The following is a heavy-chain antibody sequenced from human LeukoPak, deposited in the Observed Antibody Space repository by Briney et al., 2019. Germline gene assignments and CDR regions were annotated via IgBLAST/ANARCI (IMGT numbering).Heavy chain of an antibody. CDR2: IRYDGSNE. CDR3: AREESSGWTPRFDP. D-gene: IGHD6-19*01. J-gene: IGHJ5*02. CDR1: GFSFSNYG. V-gene: IGHV3-30*02. Sequence: GGSLRLSCAASGFSFSNYGMHWVRQAPGKGLEWVSFIRYDGSNEYSADSVKGRFTISRDNSKNTLYLQMNSLRAEDTAVYYCAREESSGWTPRFDPWGQGTLVTVSS.